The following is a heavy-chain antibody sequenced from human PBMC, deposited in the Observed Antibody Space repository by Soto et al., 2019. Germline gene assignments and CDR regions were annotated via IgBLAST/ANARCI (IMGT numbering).Heavy chain of an antibody. CDR1: GYTFTNYA. J-gene: IGHJ5*02. CDR3: ARDTLRAGNSWYDH. Sequence: QVQLVQSGAEVREPGASEKVSCKTSGYTFTNYAIHWVRQAPGQRLEWMGWINAANGDTRYSQKFQGRLTIDRDTSAIAAYMELNSLTSEDTAVYYCARDTLRAGNSWYDHWGQGTPVTVSS. D-gene: IGHD6-13*01. V-gene: IGHV1-3*01. CDR2: INAANGDT.